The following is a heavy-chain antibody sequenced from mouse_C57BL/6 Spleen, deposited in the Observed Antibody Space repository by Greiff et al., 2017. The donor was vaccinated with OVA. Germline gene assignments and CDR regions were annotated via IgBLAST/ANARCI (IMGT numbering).Heavy chain of an antibody. CDR1: GYTFTDYN. CDR3: AREFDYYGSSYWYFDV. D-gene: IGHD1-1*01. CDR2: INPNNGGT. J-gene: IGHJ1*03. Sequence: DVQLQESGPELVKPGASVKMSCKASGYTFTDYNMHWVKQSHGKSLEWIGYINPNNGGTSYNQKFKGKATLTVNKSSSTAYMELRSLTSEDSAVYYCAREFDYYGSSYWYFDVWGTGTTVTVSS. V-gene: IGHV1-22*01.